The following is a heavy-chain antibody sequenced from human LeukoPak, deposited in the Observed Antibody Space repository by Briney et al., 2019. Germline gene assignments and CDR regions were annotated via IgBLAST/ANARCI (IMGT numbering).Heavy chain of an antibody. Sequence: SETLSLTCAVYGVSFSGYYWSWIRQPPGKGLEWIGEINHSGSTNYNPSLKSRVTISVDTSKNQFSLKLSSVTAADTAVYYCARAISARRWFDPWGQGTLVTVSS. J-gene: IGHJ5*02. D-gene: IGHD6-13*01. CDR1: GVSFSGYY. CDR2: INHSGST. V-gene: IGHV4-34*01. CDR3: ARAISARRWFDP.